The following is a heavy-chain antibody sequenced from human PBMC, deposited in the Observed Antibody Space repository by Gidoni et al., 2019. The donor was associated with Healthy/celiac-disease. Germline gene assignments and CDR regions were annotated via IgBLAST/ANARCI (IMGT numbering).Heavy chain of an antibody. CDR2: INPNSGGT. J-gene: IGHJ6*02. D-gene: IGHD1-1*01. V-gene: IGHV1-2*02. CDR3: AREFSLDWNGGYYYYGMDV. CDR1: GYTFTGYY. Sequence: QVQLVQSGAEVKKPGASVKVSCKASGYTFTGYYMHWVRQAPGQGLEWMGWINPNSGGTNFAQKFQGRVTMTRDTSISTAYMELSRLRSDDTAVYYCAREFSLDWNGGYYYYGMDVWGQGTTVTVSS.